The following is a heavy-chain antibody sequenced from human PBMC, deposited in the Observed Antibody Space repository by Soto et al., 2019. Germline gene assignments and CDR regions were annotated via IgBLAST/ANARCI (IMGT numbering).Heavy chain of an antibody. V-gene: IGHV3-23*01. J-gene: IGHJ4*02. CDR3: ADGREWAFNFDY. D-gene: IGHD1-26*01. CDR1: GFTFSSYA. CDR2: ISAGGSST. Sequence: GGSLRLSCAASGFTFSSYAMSWVRQAPGKGLEWVSGISAGGSSTYYPDSVKGRFTISRDNSKNTLYLQMNSLRVEDTAVYYCADGREWAFNFDYWGQGTLVTVSS.